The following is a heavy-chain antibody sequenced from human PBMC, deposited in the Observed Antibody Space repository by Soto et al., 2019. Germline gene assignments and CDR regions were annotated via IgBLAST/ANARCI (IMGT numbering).Heavy chain of an antibody. Sequence: EVQLLESGGDLVEPGGSLRLSCVGSGFTFSSYPMNWFRQAPGKGLEWVSAISGTSDMTYYANSVTGRFTISRDNSKNTLYLQVSSLRVEDTAIYYCAKYRWGATTVTSINWGRGTLVTVSS. J-gene: IGHJ1*01. D-gene: IGHD4-4*01. V-gene: IGHV3-23*01. CDR2: ISGTSDMT. CDR1: GFTFSSYP. CDR3: AKYRWGATTVTSIN.